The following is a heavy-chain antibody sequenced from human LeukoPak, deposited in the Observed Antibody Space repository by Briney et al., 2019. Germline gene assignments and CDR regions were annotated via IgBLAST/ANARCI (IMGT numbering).Heavy chain of an antibody. CDR1: GGSISSGGYY. J-gene: IGHJ5*02. D-gene: IGHD3-22*01. CDR2: IYYSGST. CDR3: ARGITMIIVVPNWFDP. Sequence: SQTLSLTCTVSGGSISSGGYYWSWIRQHPGKGLEWIGYIYYSGSTYYNPSLKSRLTISVDTSKNQFSLKLSSVTAADTAVYYCARGITMIIVVPNWFDPWGQGTLVTVSS. V-gene: IGHV4-31*03.